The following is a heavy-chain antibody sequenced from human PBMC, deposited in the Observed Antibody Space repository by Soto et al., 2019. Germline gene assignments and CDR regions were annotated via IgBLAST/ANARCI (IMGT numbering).Heavy chain of an antibody. CDR3: ARAQAIYGSGDWYFGV. CDR1: GFTFNTYD. Sequence: QVQLVESGGGVVQPGRSLRLSCAASGFTFNTYDMHWVRQAPGKGLEWVAMISFDSRDQYYADSFKGRFTISRDNSENTVYLQMNSLRVDDTGVFFCARAQAIYGSGDWYFGVWGRGTLVTVSS. V-gene: IGHV3-30*03. CDR2: ISFDSRDQ. J-gene: IGHJ2*01. D-gene: IGHD3-10*01.